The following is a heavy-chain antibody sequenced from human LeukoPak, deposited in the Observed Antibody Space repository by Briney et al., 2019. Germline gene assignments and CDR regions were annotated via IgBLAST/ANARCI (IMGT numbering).Heavy chain of an antibody. J-gene: IGHJ1*01. CDR2: IDGSGKIT. D-gene: IGHD1-7*01. V-gene: IGHV3-23*05. CDR1: GFTFSSYA. CDR3: AKPGYNWNYVD. Sequence: PGGSLRLSCAASGFTFSSYALNWVRQAPGKGLEWVSTIDGSGKITKYADSVKGRFTISRDNSKNTLFLQMISLRAEDTAVYYCAKPGYNWNYVDWGQGTLVTVSS.